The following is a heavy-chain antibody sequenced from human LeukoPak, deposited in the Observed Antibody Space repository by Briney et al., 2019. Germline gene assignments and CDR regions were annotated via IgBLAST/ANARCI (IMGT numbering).Heavy chain of an antibody. CDR2: IYTSGST. CDR1: GGSISSGNYY. J-gene: IGHJ4*02. V-gene: IGHV4-61*02. D-gene: IGHD5-18*01. CDR3: ARLRLWLDY. Sequence: SETLSLTCTVSGGSISSGNYYWSWIRQPAGKGLEWIGRIYTSGSTNYNPSLKSRVTISVDTSKNQFSLKLSSVTAADTAVYYCARLRLWLDYWGQGTLVTVSS.